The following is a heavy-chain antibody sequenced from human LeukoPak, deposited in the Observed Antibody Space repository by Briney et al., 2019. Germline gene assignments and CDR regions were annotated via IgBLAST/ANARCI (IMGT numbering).Heavy chain of an antibody. Sequence: PGGSLILSCAASGFTFSSYAMHWVRQAPGKGLEWVSYISNSGSIIHYADSVKGRFTISRDNAKNSLSLQMNSLRAEDTAVYYCASGFGEKNWFDPWGQGTLVTVSS. D-gene: IGHD3-10*01. J-gene: IGHJ5*02. CDR2: ISNSGSII. CDR1: GFTFSSYA. CDR3: ASGFGEKNWFDP. V-gene: IGHV3-48*03.